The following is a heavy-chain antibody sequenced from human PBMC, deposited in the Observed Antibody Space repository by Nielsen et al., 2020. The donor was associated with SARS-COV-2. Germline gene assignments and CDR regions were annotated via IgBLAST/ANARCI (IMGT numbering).Heavy chain of an antibody. J-gene: IGHJ4*02. CDR3: ASDGNTDGWNVTVY. D-gene: IGHD1-1*01. Sequence: SVKVSCKASGGAFSNFAITWVRQAPGQGLEWMGGIIPTLGAANSAQKFQGRVTIAADASTTTAYMELSSLRSEDTAIYYCASDGNTDGWNVTVYWGQGTLVIVSS. CDR1: GGAFSNFA. V-gene: IGHV1-69*13. CDR2: IIPTLGAA.